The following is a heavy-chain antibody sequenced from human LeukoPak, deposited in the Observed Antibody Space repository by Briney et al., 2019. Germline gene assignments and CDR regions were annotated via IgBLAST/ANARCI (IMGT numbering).Heavy chain of an antibody. Sequence: GGSLRLSCGASGFTFNTYSMNWFRQAPGKGLEWVSSISSSGTYMYYAASVRGRFTISRENATNSLYLQMDSLRAEDTALYYCARAPITSPFYFDYWGQGTLVTVSS. CDR1: GFTFNTYS. V-gene: IGHV3-21*04. J-gene: IGHJ4*02. CDR2: ISSSGTYM. CDR3: ARAPITSPFYFDY. D-gene: IGHD2-2*01.